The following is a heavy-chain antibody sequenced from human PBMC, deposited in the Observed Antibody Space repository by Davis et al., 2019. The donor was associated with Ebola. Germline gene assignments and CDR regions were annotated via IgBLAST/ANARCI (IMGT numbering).Heavy chain of an antibody. D-gene: IGHD3-22*01. CDR1: GGSFSGYY. J-gene: IGHJ4*02. V-gene: IGHV4-34*01. Sequence: MPSETLSLTCAVYGGSFSGYYWSWIRQPPGKGLEWIGEINHSGSTNYNPSLKSRVTISVDTSKNQFSLKLSSVTAAETAVYYCARVTYYYDSSGSLYYFDYWGQGTLVTVSS. CDR2: INHSGST. CDR3: ARVTYYYDSSGSLYYFDY.